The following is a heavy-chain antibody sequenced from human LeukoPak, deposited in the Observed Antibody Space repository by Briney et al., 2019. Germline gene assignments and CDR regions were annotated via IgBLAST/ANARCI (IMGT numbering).Heavy chain of an antibody. CDR2: IYYSGST. J-gene: IGHJ4*02. V-gene: IGHV4-39*07. D-gene: IGHD3-22*01. Sequence: SETLSLTCTVSGGSISSSSYYWGWIRQPPGKGLEWIGSIYYSGSTYYNPSLKSRVTISVDTSKNQFSLKLSSVTAADTAVYYCARDSPHYYDSRPVDYWGQGTLVTVSS. CDR3: ARDSPHYYDSRPVDY. CDR1: GGSISSSSYY.